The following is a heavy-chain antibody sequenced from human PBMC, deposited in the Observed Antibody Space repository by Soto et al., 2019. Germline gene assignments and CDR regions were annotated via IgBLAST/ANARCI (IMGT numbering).Heavy chain of an antibody. D-gene: IGHD6-13*01. CDR1: GGSISSGGYS. V-gene: IGHV4-30-2*01. J-gene: IGHJ4*02. CDR2: IYHGGST. CDR3: ARYRREAVAGYTLDY. Sequence: SETLSLTCAVSGGSISSGGYSWSWIRQPPGKGLEWIGYIYHGGSTYYNPSLKSRVTISVDTSRSQFSLKVNSMTAADTAVYYCARYRREAVAGYTLDYWGQGILVTVSS.